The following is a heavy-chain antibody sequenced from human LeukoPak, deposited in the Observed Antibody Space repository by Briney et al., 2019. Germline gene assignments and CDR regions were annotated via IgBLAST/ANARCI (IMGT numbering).Heavy chain of an antibody. CDR1: GFTFSSYA. J-gene: IGHJ4*02. CDR2: ISYDGSNK. D-gene: IGHD1-26*01. Sequence: GRSLRLSCAASGFTFSSYALHWVRQAPGKGLEWVAVISYDGSNKYYADSVKGRFTISRDNSKNTLYLQMNSLRAEDTAVYYCARDSLVGATSFDYWGQGTLVTVSS. CDR3: ARDSLVGATSFDY. V-gene: IGHV3-30-3*01.